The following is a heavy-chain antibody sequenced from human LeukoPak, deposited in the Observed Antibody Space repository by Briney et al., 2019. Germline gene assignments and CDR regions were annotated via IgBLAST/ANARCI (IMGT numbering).Heavy chain of an antibody. D-gene: IGHD3-22*01. CDR3: AREWIDYYDSSGYDY. CDR1: GGSISSGGYY. J-gene: IGHJ4*02. CDR2: IYYSGST. V-gene: IGHV4-39*07. Sequence: SQTLSLTCTVSGGSISSGGYYWSWIRQPPGKGLEWIGSIYYSGSTYYNPSLKSRVTISVDTSKNQFSLKLSSVTAADTAVYYCAREWIDYYDSSGYDYWGQGTLVTVSS.